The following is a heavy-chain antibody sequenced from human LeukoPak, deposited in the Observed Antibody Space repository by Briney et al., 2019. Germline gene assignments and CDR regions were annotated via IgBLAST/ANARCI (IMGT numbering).Heavy chain of an antibody. CDR3: AKEGFDS. Sequence: GGSLRLSCAASGFTVSSNYMSWVRQAPGKGLEWVSVLYSGGKTYYADSAKGRFTISRDSSTNTLYLQMESLRAEDTAVYYCAKEGFDSWGQGTLVTVSS. V-gene: IGHV3-53*01. J-gene: IGHJ4*02. CDR2: LYSGGKT. CDR1: GFTVSSNY.